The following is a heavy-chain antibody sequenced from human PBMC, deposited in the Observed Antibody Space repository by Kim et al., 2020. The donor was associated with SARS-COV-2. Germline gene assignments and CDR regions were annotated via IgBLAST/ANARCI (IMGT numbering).Heavy chain of an antibody. CDR3: AREEGIQLWSYWYFDL. V-gene: IGHV4-39*07. J-gene: IGHJ2*01. CDR2: IYYSGST. D-gene: IGHD5-18*01. Sequence: SETLSLTCTVSGGSISSSSYYWGWIRQPPGKGLEWIGNIYYSGSTYYNPSLKSRVTISVDTSKNQFSLKLSSVTAADTAVYYCAREEGIQLWSYWYFDLWGRGTLVTVSS. CDR1: GGSISSSSYY.